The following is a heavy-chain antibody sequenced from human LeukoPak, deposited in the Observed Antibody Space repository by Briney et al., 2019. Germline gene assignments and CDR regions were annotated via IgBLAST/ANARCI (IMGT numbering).Heavy chain of an antibody. J-gene: IGHJ5*01. D-gene: IGHD4-11*01. Sequence: GGSLRLSCTASGFNFNNYGMHWVRQAPGKGLEWVTFIRYDGSNKYYADSVKGRFTVSRDNSKNTLYLQMNSLRGDDTAVYYCAKTEYSETYCDSWGQGTLVTVSS. CDR1: GFNFNNYG. V-gene: IGHV3-30*02. CDR2: IRYDGSNK. CDR3: AKTEYSETYCDS.